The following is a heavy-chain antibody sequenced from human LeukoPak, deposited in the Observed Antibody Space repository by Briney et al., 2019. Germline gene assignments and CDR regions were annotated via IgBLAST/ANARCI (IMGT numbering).Heavy chain of an antibody. V-gene: IGHV3-53*01. CDR2: IYSGGST. J-gene: IGHJ3*02. CDR1: GFTVSSNY. Sequence: GGSLRLSCAASGFTVSSNYMSWVRQAPGKGLEWVSVIYSGGSTYYADSVKGRFTISRDNSKNTLYLQMNSLRAEDTAVYYCARDRHYYGSGSFPDAFDIWGQGTMVTVSS. D-gene: IGHD3-10*01. CDR3: ARDRHYYGSGSFPDAFDI.